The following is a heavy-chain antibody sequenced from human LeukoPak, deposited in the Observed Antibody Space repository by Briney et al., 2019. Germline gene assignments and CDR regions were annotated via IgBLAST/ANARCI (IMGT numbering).Heavy chain of an antibody. CDR2: IKSKTGGRTK. CDR1: GFTFSNAC. D-gene: IGHD5-12*01. V-gene: IGHV3-15*01. J-gene: IGHJ4*02. Sequence: GGSLRLSCAASGFTFSNACMSWVRQAPGKGLEWVGRIKSKTGGRTKDYAAPVKGRFTISRDDSKNTLYLQMNSLKSEDTALYYCAQASGYDRDGGQGSPVTVSS. CDR3: AQASGYDRD.